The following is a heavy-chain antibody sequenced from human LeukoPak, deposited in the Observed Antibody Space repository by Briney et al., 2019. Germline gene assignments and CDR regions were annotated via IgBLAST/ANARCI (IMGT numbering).Heavy chain of an antibody. V-gene: IGHV3-30*02. CDR3: AKDRETTIDPVDY. J-gene: IGHJ4*02. Sequence: GGSLRLSCAASGFTFSSYGMHWVRQAPGKGLEWVAFIRYDGGNTYYADSVKGRFTISRDNSKNTLYLQMNSLRAEDTAVYYCAKDRETTIDPVDYWGQGTLVIVSS. D-gene: IGHD1-14*01. CDR1: GFTFSSYG. CDR2: IRYDGGNT.